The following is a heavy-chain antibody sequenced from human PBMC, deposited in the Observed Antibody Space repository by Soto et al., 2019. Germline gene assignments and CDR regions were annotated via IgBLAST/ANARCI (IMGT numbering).Heavy chain of an antibody. V-gene: IGHV3-30*18. J-gene: IGHJ3*02. D-gene: IGHD3-16*01. CDR1: GFTLSSYG. CDR2: MSYDGRNK. Sequence: QVHLVESGGDVVQPGRSLRLSCAASGFTLSSYGMHWVRQAPGKGLEWVAMSYDGRNKYYADSVKGRFTTSRDKSRNTLYLQMASLRAEDTAVYYCAKEHHVILIAFAIWGQGTTVTFSS. CDR3: AKEHHVILIAFAI.